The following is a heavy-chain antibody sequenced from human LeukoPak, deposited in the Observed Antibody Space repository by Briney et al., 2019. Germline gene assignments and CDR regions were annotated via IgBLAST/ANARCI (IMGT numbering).Heavy chain of an antibody. CDR1: GGSISSYY. V-gene: IGHV4-4*07. CDR2: IYTSGST. J-gene: IGHJ4*02. D-gene: IGHD5-18*01. Sequence: SETLSLTCTVSGGSISSYYWSWIRQPAGKGLEWIGRIYTSGSTNYNPSLKSRVTMSVDTPKNQFSLKLSSVTAADTAVYYCARRSQYSRAFDYWGQGTLVTVSS. CDR3: ARRSQYSRAFDY.